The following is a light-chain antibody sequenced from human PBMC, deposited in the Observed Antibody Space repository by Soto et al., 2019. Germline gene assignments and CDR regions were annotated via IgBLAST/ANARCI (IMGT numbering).Light chain of an antibody. CDR1: SSNIGAGYD. CDR3: QSYDSTVWV. Sequence: QSVLTQPPSVSGAPGQRVTISCTGSSSNIGAGYDVHWYQQRPGTAPKLLIYGNSNQPSGVPDRFSGSKSGTSASLAITGLQAEDEADYYCQSYDSTVWVFGGGTKLTVL. CDR2: GNS. J-gene: IGLJ3*02. V-gene: IGLV1-40*01.